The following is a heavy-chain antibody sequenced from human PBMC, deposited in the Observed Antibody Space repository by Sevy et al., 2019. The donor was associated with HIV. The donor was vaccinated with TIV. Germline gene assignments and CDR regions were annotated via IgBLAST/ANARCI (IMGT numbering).Heavy chain of an antibody. D-gene: IGHD1-1*01. CDR2: ISDSGFS. CDR3: ARGGGRTDWGMDV. Sequence: SETLSLTCTVSGGSTSTYYWNRIRQPPGKGLEWIGYISDSGFSNDNPSLRSRVTISIDTSKNQFSLRLTSVSAADTAVYYCARGGGRTDWGMDVWGPGTTVTVSS. J-gene: IGHJ6*02. V-gene: IGHV4-59*01. CDR1: GGSTSTYY.